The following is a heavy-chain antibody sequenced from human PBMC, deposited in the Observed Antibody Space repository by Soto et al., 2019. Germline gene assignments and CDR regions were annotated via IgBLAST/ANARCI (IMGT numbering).Heavy chain of an antibody. D-gene: IGHD2-21*01. CDR3: ARDQIARPQFDY. CDR1: GASISSYY. V-gene: IGHV4-59*01. J-gene: IGHJ4*02. Sequence: SLTCAVSGASISSYYWSWIRQPPGKGLEWIGYIYYIGSANYNPSLKSRVSISIDTSKNQFSLKLSSVTAADTAVYYCARDQIARPQFDYWGQGTLVTVSS. CDR2: IYYIGSA.